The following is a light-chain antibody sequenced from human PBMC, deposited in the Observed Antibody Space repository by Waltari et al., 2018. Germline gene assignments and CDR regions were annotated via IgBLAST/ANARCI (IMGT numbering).Light chain of an antibody. CDR2: VNSDGSH. J-gene: IGLJ3*02. V-gene: IGLV4-69*01. Sequence: QLVLPQSPSASASLGASVKLTCTLSSGHSSTAIACLPQQPEKGPRYLMKVNSDGSHNKGDEIPDRFSGSSSGAERYLTISSLQSEDEADYYCQTGGHGTWVFGGGTKLTVL. CDR3: QTGGHGTWV. CDR1: SGHSSTA.